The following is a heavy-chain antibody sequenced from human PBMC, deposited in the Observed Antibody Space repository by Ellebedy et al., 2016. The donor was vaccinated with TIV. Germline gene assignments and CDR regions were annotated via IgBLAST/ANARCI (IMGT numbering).Heavy chain of an antibody. V-gene: IGHV3-30*18. CDR3: AKGPIGALHSVPVAISPFYYYYYMGV. J-gene: IGHJ6*03. Sequence: GESLKISXAASGFSFSTYGMHWVRQAPGKGLEWVAVISYDGSNKYYADSVKGRFTISRDNSKNTLYLQMNSLRAEDTAVYYCAKGPIGALHSVPVAISPFYYYYYMGVWGKGTTVTVSS. CDR1: GFSFSTYG. D-gene: IGHD2-2*01. CDR2: ISYDGSNK.